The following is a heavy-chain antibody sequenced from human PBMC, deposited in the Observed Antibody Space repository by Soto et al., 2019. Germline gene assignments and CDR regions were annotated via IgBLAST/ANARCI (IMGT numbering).Heavy chain of an antibody. CDR3: ARRIAPPYYMDF. V-gene: IGHV4-59*08. CDR2: IYYSGST. D-gene: IGHD6-6*01. J-gene: IGHJ6*03. Sequence: SETLSLTCTVSGGSISTFYWSWIRQPPGKGLEWIGYIYYSGSTNYNPSLKSRVTISVDTSKNQFSLRLSSVTAADTAVYYCARRIAPPYYMDFWGKGITVTLSS. CDR1: GGSISTFY.